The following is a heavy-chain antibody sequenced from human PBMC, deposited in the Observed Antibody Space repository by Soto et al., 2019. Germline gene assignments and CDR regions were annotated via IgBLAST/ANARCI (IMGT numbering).Heavy chain of an antibody. CDR1: ALTASKNY. J-gene: IGHJ6*02. Sequence: EVQLVESGGGLVQPGVSLRLSCAGSALTASKNYMSWVRQPPGKGLEWVSVIYSGGTTYYADSVKDRFSISRDNSKSTLYLQMDNLRAGDTAVYYCARGGSGSDWDYYGMDVWGQGTTVTVSS. CDR2: IYSGGTT. CDR3: ARGGSGSDWDYYGMDV. D-gene: IGHD3-10*01. V-gene: IGHV3-66*01.